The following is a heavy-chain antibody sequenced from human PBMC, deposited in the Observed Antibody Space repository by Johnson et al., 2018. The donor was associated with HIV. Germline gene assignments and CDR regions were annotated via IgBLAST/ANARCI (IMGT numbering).Heavy chain of an antibody. CDR1: GFTFSSYG. CDR3: ASALCTWGAFDI. J-gene: IGHJ3*02. V-gene: IGHV3-30*02. CDR2: IRYDGSNK. Sequence: QVQLVESGGGVVQPGGSLRLSCAASGFTFSSYGMHWVRQAPGKGLEWVAFIRYDGSNKYYADSVKGRFTISRDNSKNTLYLQMNSLRAEDTAVDYCASALCTWGAFDIWGQGTMVTVSS. D-gene: IGHD2-8*01.